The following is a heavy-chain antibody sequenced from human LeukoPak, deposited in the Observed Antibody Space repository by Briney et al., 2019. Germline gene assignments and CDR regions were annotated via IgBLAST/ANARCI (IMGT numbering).Heavy chain of an antibody. CDR3: ARPQVVVLNPFDY. CDR1: GFTFSTYA. CDR2: ITGSADRT. Sequence: GGFLSLSCAASGFTFSTYAMSWVRQAPGKGLEGVSAITGSADRTHYPDCLKGRFPISRDTSKNIVYLQMNSLRAKDTAVYFCARPQVVVLNPFDYWGQGTLVTASS. V-gene: IGHV3-23*01. D-gene: IGHD3-10*01. J-gene: IGHJ4*02.